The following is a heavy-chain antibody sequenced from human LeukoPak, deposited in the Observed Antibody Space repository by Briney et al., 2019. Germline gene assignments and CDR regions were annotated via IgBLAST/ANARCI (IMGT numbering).Heavy chain of an antibody. CDR3: ATGGRSGVAFDH. V-gene: IGHV3-53*01. CDR2: IYSGGST. J-gene: IGHJ4*02. Sequence: GGSLRLSCAASGFTVSFNYMNWVRQAPGKGLEWISLIYSGGSTYYTDSVMGRFTISRDNSKTTLYLQMNSLRAEDTAVYYCATGGRSGVAFDHGGQGALVTVST. D-gene: IGHD2-15*01. CDR1: GFTVSFNY.